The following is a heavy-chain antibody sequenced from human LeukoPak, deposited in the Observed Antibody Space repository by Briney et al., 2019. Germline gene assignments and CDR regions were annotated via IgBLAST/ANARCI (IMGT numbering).Heavy chain of an antibody. D-gene: IGHD3-10*01. J-gene: IGHJ4*02. CDR2: IFFTGRT. V-gene: IGHV4-31*03. Sequence: KTSETLSLTCTVSGYSVNSGAHYWGWIRQYPGKGLEWIGQIFFTGRTDYNPSLKSRLTISIDTSKNQFSMELSSVSVADTATYFCARDRASGMDFWGQGTLVTVSS. CDR1: GYSVNSGAHY. CDR3: ARDRASGMDF.